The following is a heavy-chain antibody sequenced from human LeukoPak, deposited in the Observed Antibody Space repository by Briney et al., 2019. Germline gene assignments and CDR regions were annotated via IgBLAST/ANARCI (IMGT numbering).Heavy chain of an antibody. CDR2: IYYSGST. CDR3: ARFDYSNYLRAFDI. J-gene: IGHJ3*02. Sequence: PSETLSLTCTVSGGSISSYYWSWLRQPPGKGLEWIGYIYYSGSTNYNPSLKSRVTISVDTSKNQFSLKLSSVTAADTAVYYCARFDYSNYLRAFDIWGQGTMVTVSS. CDR1: GGSISSYY. V-gene: IGHV4-59*01. D-gene: IGHD4-11*01.